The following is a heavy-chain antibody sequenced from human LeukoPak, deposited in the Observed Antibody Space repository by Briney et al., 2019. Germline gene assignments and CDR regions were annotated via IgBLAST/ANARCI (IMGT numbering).Heavy chain of an antibody. D-gene: IGHD2-8*01. J-gene: IGHJ4*02. CDR3: ARLKDDVTKFDY. CDR1: GFSFSRYW. Sequence: GSPRLSCSGSGFSFSRYWLAWVRQAPGKGLEWVASINQDVSRVHYVDSVKGRFTISRDNAKSSLFLQMTSLRVEDTAVYYCARLKDDVTKFDYWSQGTLVTVSS. V-gene: IGHV3-7*01. CDR2: INQDVSRV.